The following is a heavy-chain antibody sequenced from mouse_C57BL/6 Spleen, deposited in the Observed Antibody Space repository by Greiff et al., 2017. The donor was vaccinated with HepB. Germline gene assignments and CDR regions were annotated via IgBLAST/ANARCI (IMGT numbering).Heavy chain of an antibody. J-gene: IGHJ1*03. Sequence: LQPGAELVKPGASVQLSCTASGYTFTSYWMHWVKQRPGQGLEWIGMILPNSGSTNYNEKFKSKATLTVDKSSSTAYMQLSSLTSEDSAVYYCARDDTTVCFDVWGTGTTVTVSS. CDR1: GYTFTSYW. CDR2: ILPNSGST. CDR3: ARDDTTVCFDV. V-gene: IGHV1-64*01. D-gene: IGHD1-1*01.